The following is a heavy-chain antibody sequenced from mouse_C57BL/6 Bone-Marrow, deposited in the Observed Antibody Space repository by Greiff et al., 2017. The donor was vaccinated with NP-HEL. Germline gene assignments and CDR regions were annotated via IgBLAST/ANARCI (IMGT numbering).Heavy chain of an antibody. CDR1: GYTFTSYW. CDR3: TKSYYYGSSPYYFDY. J-gene: IGHJ2*01. Sequence: VQLKESGTVLARPGASVKMSCKTSGYTFTSYWMHWVKQRPGQGLEWIGAIYPGNSDTSYNQKFKGKAKLTAVTSVSTAYMELSSLTNEDSAVYYCTKSYYYGSSPYYFDYWGQGTTLTVSS. CDR2: IYPGNSDT. D-gene: IGHD1-1*01. V-gene: IGHV1-5*01.